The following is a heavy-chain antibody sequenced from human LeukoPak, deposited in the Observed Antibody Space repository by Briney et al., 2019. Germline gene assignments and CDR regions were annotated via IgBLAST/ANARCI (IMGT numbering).Heavy chain of an antibody. V-gene: IGHV1-18*01. CDR2: ISTDIGDT. CDR3: ASGRSGYCGGTCCLLFDD. CDR1: GYTFINYG. J-gene: IGHJ4*02. Sequence: ASVKVSCKVSGYTFINYGISWVRQAPGQGLEWMGWISTDIGDTNYAQKLQGRVTMTTDTSTSTAYMELRRLRSDDTAVYFCASGRSGYCGGTCCLLFDDWGQGSLVTVLS. D-gene: IGHD2-21*01.